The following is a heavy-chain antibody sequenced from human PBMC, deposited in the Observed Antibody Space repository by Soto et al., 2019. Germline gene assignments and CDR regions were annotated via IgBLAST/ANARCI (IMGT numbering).Heavy chain of an antibody. CDR1: GFTFSSYA. Sequence: PGGPLRLSCAASGFTFSSYAMSWVRQAPGKGLEWVSAISGSGGSTYYADSVKGRFTISRDNSKNTLYLQMNSLRAEDTAVYYCAKDSKPWGWVDSWGQGTLVTVSS. V-gene: IGHV3-23*01. D-gene: IGHD7-27*01. CDR3: AKDSKPWGWVDS. CDR2: ISGSGGST. J-gene: IGHJ4*02.